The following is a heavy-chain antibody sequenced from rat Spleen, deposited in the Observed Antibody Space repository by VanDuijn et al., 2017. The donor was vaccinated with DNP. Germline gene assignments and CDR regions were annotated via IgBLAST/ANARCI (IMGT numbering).Heavy chain of an antibody. CDR1: GLTFSYYA. CDR3: ARHDHYGNYHFYAMDA. CDR2: ISNSGSET. V-gene: IGHV5S13*01. Sequence: EVQLVESGGGLVQPGRSLKLSCAASGLTFSYYAMAWVRQAPTKGLEWVASISNSGSETKYRDSVQGRFTISRDNAKNTLYLQMDSLRSEDTATYFCARHDHYGNYHFYAMDAWGQGTSVTVSS. D-gene: IGHD1-12*03. J-gene: IGHJ4*01.